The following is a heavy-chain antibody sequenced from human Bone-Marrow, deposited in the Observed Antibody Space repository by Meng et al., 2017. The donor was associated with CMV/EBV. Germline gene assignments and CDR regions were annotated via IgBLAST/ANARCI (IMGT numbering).Heavy chain of an antibody. Sequence: GGSLRLSCAASGFTFRSYAMNWVRPPPGKGLEWVSGISGSGDRTHYADSVKGRFTISRDNSKNTLFLQMNSLRGEDTALYYCAKDYGDYRAYYFDNWGHGPRVTGSS. V-gene: IGHV3-23*01. J-gene: IGHJ4*01. D-gene: IGHD4-17*01. CDR2: ISGSGDRT. CDR3: AKDYGDYRAYYFDN. CDR1: GFTFRSYA.